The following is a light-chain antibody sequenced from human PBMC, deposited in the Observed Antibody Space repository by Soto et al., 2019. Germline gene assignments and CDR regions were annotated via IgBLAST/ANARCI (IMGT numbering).Light chain of an antibody. V-gene: IGLV2-8*01. CDR3: TSYAGSNDLGVV. CDR1: SSDVGGYNF. CDR2: EVN. Sequence: QSVLTQPPSASGSPGQSVTISCTGTSSDVGGYNFVSWYQLHPGKAPKLMIYEVNKRPSGVPDRFPGSKSGNTASLTVSGLQAEDEADYYCTSYAGSNDLGVVFGGGTKVTVL. J-gene: IGLJ2*01.